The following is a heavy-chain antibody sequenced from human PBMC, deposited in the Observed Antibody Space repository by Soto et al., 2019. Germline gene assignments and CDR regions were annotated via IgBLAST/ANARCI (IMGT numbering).Heavy chain of an antibody. D-gene: IGHD2-15*01. Sequence: QVQLQDSGPRLVRPSETLSLTCTVSGASINNYYWGWIRQPPGKGLEWIGYFYDSGSTHYNPSLESRVTISEDTSKNKFALKLTSVTAADTAVYYCTRSFPDGGIGGSCYQDYWGQGTLVTVSS. CDR3: TRSFPDGGIGGSCYQDY. CDR1: GASINNYY. CDR2: FYDSGST. J-gene: IGHJ4*02. V-gene: IGHV4-59*01.